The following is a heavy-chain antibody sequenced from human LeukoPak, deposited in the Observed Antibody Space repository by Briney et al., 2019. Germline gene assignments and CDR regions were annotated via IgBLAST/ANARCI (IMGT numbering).Heavy chain of an antibody. Sequence: SVKVSCKASGYTFTSYGISWVRQAPGQGLEWMGGIIPIFGTANYAQKFQGRVTITTDESTSTAYMELSSLRSEDTAVYYCAREREGSSWLNFDYWGQGTLVTVSS. CDR3: AREREGSSWLNFDY. CDR2: IIPIFGTA. V-gene: IGHV1-69*05. J-gene: IGHJ4*02. D-gene: IGHD6-13*01. CDR1: GYTFTSYG.